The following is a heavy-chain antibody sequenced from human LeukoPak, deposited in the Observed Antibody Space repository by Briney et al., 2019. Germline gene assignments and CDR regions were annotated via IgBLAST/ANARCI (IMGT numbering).Heavy chain of an antibody. Sequence: GGSLRLSCAASRFSFNTLAMHWIRQAPGKGLEWVAVISYDGNTIYYADSVKGRFTISRDNSKNTLYLQMNNLRIEDTAVYYCARRGGGYEFDYWGQGTLVTVSA. CDR1: RFSFNTLA. D-gene: IGHD5-12*01. CDR2: ISYDGNTI. J-gene: IGHJ4*02. V-gene: IGHV3-30-3*01. CDR3: ARRGGGYEFDY.